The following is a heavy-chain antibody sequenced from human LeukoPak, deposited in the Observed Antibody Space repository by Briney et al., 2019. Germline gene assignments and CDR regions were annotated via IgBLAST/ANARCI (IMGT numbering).Heavy chain of an antibody. Sequence: ASVKVSCKVSGYTLTELSMHWVRQAPGQGLEWMGWINPNSGGTNYAQKFQGRVTMTRDTSISTAYMELSRLRSDDTAVYYCARGRSDREWGQGTLVTVSS. CDR1: GYTLTELS. J-gene: IGHJ4*02. D-gene: IGHD5-24*01. CDR3: ARGRSDRE. CDR2: INPNSGGT. V-gene: IGHV1-2*02.